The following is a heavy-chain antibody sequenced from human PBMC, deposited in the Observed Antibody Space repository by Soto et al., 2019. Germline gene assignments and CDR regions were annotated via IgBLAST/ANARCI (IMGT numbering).Heavy chain of an antibody. J-gene: IGHJ4*02. D-gene: IGHD4-17*01. CDR3: ARQYDYALDY. CDR1: GGSISSSSYY. CDR2: IYYSGST. Sequence: PSETLSLTCTVSGGSISSSSYYWGWIRQPPGKGLEWIGSIYYSGSTYYNPSLKSRVTISVDTSKNQFSLKLSSVTAADTAVYYCARQYDYALDYWGQGTLVTVSS. V-gene: IGHV4-39*01.